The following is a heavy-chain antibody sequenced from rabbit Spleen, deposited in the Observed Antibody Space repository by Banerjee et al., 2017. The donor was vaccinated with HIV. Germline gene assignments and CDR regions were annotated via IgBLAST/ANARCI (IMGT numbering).Heavy chain of an antibody. J-gene: IGHJ3*01. CDR1: GFDFSSTYY. D-gene: IGHD7-1*01. Sequence: QEQLVESGGGLVQPEGSLTLTCKASGFDFSSTYYMCWVRQAPGKGLEWIGCIKTSSANTYYATWAKGRFTVSKTSSTTVTLQMTSLTVADTATYFCGRANTGDLTRLHLWGPGTLVTVS. V-gene: IGHV1S45*01. CDR3: GRANTGDLTRLHL. CDR2: IKTSSANT.